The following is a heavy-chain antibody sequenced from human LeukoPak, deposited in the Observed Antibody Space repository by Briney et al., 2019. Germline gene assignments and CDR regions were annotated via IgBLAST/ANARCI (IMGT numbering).Heavy chain of an antibody. Sequence: TGGSLRLSCAASGFTFSSYSMNWVRQAPGKGLEWVSSISSSSSYIYYADSVKGRFTISRDNSKNTLSLQMNSLRPEDTAVYYCARDRGVATMDYWGQGTLVTVSS. V-gene: IGHV3-21*01. CDR2: ISSSSSYI. CDR3: ARDRGVATMDY. CDR1: GFTFSSYS. D-gene: IGHD5-12*01. J-gene: IGHJ4*02.